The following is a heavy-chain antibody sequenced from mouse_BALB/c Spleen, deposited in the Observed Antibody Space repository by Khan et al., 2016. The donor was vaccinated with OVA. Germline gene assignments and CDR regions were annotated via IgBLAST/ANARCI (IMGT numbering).Heavy chain of an antibody. V-gene: IGHV1-4*01. CDR2: INPSNGYT. Sequence: QMQLEESGAELARPGASVKMSCKASGYTFTSYTIHWIKKRPGQGLEWIGYINPSNGYTNYNQKFKDKATLTTDKSSTTAYLQLSSLTSGDSAVYNCVRDGAYHRNDGWFAYWGQGTLVTVSA. CDR1: GYTFTSYT. CDR3: VRDGAYHRNDGWFAY. D-gene: IGHD2-14*01. J-gene: IGHJ3*01.